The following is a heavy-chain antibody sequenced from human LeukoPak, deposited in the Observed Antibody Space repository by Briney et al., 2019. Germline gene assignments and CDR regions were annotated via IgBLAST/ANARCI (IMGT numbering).Heavy chain of an antibody. V-gene: IGHV1-69*06. CDR3: ARDQAPRMITFGGPRRWFDP. Sequence: GSSVKVSCKASGGTFSSYAISWVRQAAGQGLEWMGGIIPIFGTANYAQKFQGRVTITADKSTSTAYMELSSLRSEDTAVYYCARDQAPRMITFGGPRRWFDPWGQGTLVTVSS. D-gene: IGHD3-16*01. CDR2: IIPIFGTA. CDR1: GGTFSSYA. J-gene: IGHJ5*02.